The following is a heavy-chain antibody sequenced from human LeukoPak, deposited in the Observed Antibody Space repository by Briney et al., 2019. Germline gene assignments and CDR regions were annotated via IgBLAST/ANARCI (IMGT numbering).Heavy chain of an antibody. CDR3: ARGASSQYFPFDY. J-gene: IGHJ4*02. D-gene: IGHD2/OR15-2a*01. CDR2: IHYSGST. CDR1: GGSFSAYY. Sequence: SETLSLTCAVYGGSFSAYYWSWIRQPPGKGLEWIGYIHYSGSTYYDPSLKSRVTISIDNSKNQFSLKVSSVTAADTAMYYCARGASSQYFPFDYWGQGTLVTVSS. V-gene: IGHV4-34*01.